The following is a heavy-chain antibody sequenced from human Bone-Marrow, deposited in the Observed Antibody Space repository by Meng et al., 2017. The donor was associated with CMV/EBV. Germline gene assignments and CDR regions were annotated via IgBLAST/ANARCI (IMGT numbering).Heavy chain of an antibody. CDR3: AKDFGGSGTAIDY. V-gene: IGHV3-23*03. CDR1: GFTFSSFA. J-gene: IGHJ4*02. Sequence: GGSLRLSCAASGFTFSSFAMSWVRQAPGKGLEWVSVIYSGGTSTYYADSVKGRFTISRDNSKTTLYLQMNSLRVEDTAIYYCAKDFGGSGTAIDYWGQGTLVTVSS. D-gene: IGHD3-10*01. CDR2: IYSGGTST.